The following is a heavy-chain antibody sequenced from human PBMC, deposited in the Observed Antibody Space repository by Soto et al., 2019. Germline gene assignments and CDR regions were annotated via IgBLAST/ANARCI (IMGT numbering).Heavy chain of an antibody. CDR2: IYYSGTT. Sequence: SETLSLTCTVSGGSISTYYWSWIRQPPGKGLEWIGYIYYSGTTYYNPSLKSRLTISLDTSRNQFSLKLSSVTAADTAVYYCARAHYGDYGYGMAVWGQGTTVPVSS. CDR1: GGSISTYY. J-gene: IGHJ6*01. CDR3: ARAHYGDYGYGMAV. V-gene: IGHV4-59*12. D-gene: IGHD4-17*01.